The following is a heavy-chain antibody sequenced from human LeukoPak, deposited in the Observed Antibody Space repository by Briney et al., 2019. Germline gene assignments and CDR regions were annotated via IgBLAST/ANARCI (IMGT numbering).Heavy chain of an antibody. CDR2: ISYDGSNK. CDR3: AKGPLES. Sequence: GGSLRLSCAASGFTFSSYSMNWVRQAPGKGLEWVAVISYDGSNKYYADSVKGRFTISRDNSKNTLYLQMNSLRAEDTAVYYCAKGPLESWGQGTLVTVSS. V-gene: IGHV3-30*18. CDR1: GFTFSSYS. J-gene: IGHJ4*02. D-gene: IGHD3-3*01.